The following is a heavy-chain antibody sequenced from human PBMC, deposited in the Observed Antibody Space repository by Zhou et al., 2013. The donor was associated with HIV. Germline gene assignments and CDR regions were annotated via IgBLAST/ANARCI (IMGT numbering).Heavy chain of an antibody. D-gene: IGHD2-21*01. CDR1: GYTFTDYF. Sequence: QVQLVQSGAEVKKPGASVKVSCKASGYTFTDYFIHWVRQAPGHGLEWMGIINPSGGSTSYAQKLQGRVTMTRDTSTSTVYMELSSLRSEDTAVYYCAREIGSLGRYYYYGMDVWGQGTTVTVSS. V-gene: IGHV1-46*04. J-gene: IGHJ6*02. CDR2: INPSGGST. CDR3: AREIGSLGRYYYYGMDV.